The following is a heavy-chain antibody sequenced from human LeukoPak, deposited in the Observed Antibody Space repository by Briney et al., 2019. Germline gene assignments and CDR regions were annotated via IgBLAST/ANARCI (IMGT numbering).Heavy chain of an antibody. CDR2: ISAYNGNT. V-gene: IGHV1-18*01. D-gene: IGHD3-10*01. CDR3: ARVWLTMVRGGAFDI. CDR1: GYTFTSYG. Sequence: GASVKVSCKASGYTFTSYGISWVRQAPGQGLEWMGWISAYNGNTNYAQKLQGRVTMTTDTSTSTAYMELRSLRSDDTAVYYCARVWLTMVRGGAFDIWGQGTMVTVSS. J-gene: IGHJ3*02.